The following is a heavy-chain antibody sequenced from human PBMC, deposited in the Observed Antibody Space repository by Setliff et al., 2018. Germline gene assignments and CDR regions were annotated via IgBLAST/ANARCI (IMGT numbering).Heavy chain of an antibody. CDR2: ISSSGSI. D-gene: IGHD3-16*01. J-gene: IGHJ6*02. CDR3: ARDGGMGMIKGYYYGLDV. Sequence: PGGSLRLSCAASGFSFSRSWMSWVRQGPGKGLEWVAYISSSGSIYYANSVKGRFTISRDNAKNSLYLQMNSLRAEDTAVYYCARDGGMGMIKGYYYGLDVWGQGTSVTVSS. CDR1: GFSFSRSW. V-gene: IGHV3-48*03.